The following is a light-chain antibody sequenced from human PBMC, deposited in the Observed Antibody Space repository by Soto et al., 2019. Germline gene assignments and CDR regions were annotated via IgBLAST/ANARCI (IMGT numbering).Light chain of an antibody. CDR3: SSYTSSSTYV. CDR1: SSDVGGYNY. V-gene: IGLV2-14*01. J-gene: IGLJ1*01. CDR2: DDS. Sequence: QSALTQPASVSGSPGQSITISCTGTSSDVGGYNYVSWYQQHPGKAPKLMIYDDSNRPSGVSNRFSGSKSGNTASLTISGLQAEDEADYYCSSYTSSSTYVFGTGTQLTVL.